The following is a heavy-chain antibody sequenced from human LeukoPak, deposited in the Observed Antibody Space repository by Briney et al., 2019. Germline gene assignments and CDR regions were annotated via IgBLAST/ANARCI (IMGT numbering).Heavy chain of an antibody. CDR1: GLTVSSNY. CDR2: IYSGGST. Sequence: GGSLRLSCAASGLTVSSNYMSWVRQAPGKGLEWVSVIYSGGSTYYADSVKGRFTISRHNSKNTLYLQMNSLRAEDTAVYYCARGTAGSSSFYYGMDVWGQGTTVTVSS. CDR3: ARGTAGSSSFYYGMDV. V-gene: IGHV3-53*04. J-gene: IGHJ6*02. D-gene: IGHD3-10*01.